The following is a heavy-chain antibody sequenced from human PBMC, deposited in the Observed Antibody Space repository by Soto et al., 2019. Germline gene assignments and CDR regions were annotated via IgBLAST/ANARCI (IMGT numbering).Heavy chain of an antibody. J-gene: IGHJ4*02. D-gene: IGHD4-4*01. CDR2: IYHSGST. Sequence: SETLSLTCAVSGGSISSGGYSWSWIRQPPGKGLEWIGYIYHSGSTYYNPSLKSRVTISVDRSKNQFSLKLSSVTAADTAVYYCARGPLQFSKPYYFDYWGQGTLVTVSS. CDR1: GGSISSGGYS. V-gene: IGHV4-30-2*01. CDR3: ARGPLQFSKPYYFDY.